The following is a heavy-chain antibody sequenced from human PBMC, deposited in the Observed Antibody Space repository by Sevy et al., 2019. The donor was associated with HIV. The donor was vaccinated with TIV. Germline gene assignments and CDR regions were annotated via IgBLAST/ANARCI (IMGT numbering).Heavy chain of an antibody. Sequence: GGSMRLSCAASGFTFSSYAMSWVRQAPGKGLEWVSAISGSGGSTYYADSVKGRFTISRDNSKNTLYLQMNSLRAEDTAVYYCATPSGREFSPFDYWGQGTLVTVSS. D-gene: IGHD3-10*01. J-gene: IGHJ4*02. CDR3: ATPSGREFSPFDY. CDR1: GFTFSSYA. CDR2: ISGSGGST. V-gene: IGHV3-23*01.